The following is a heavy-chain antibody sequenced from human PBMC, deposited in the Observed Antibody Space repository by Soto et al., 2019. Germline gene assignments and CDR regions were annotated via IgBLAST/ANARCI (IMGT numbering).Heavy chain of an antibody. Sequence: ASVKVSCKASGYTFTSYGISWVRQAPGQGLEWMGWISAYNGNTNYAQKLQGRVTMTTDTSTSTAYMELRSLRSDDTAVYYCARVLRLHLGELSFPDYWGQGTLVTVSS. D-gene: IGHD3-16*02. V-gene: IGHV1-18*01. J-gene: IGHJ4*02. CDR2: ISAYNGNT. CDR3: ARVLRLHLGELSFPDY. CDR1: GYTFTSYG.